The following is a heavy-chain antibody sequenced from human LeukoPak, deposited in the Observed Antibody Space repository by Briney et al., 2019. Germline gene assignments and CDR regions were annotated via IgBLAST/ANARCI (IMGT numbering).Heavy chain of an antibody. J-gene: IGHJ4*02. V-gene: IGHV3-48*03. CDR2: ISSSGSTI. Sequence: GGSLRLSCVASGFTFNSYEMRWVRQAPEKGLEWLSYISSSGSTIYYADCVKGRFTISRDNAKNSVYLQMNSLRAEDTAFYYCARETDFDYWGQGTLLTVSS. CDR3: ARETDFDY. CDR1: GFTFNSYE.